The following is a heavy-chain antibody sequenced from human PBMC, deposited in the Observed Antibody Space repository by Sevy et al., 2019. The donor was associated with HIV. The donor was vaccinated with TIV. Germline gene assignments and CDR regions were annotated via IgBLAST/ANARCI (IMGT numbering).Heavy chain of an antibody. CDR2: INHSGST. J-gene: IGHJ4*02. CDR3: ARDHGDTFDY. D-gene: IGHD4-17*01. V-gene: IGHV4-34*01. CDR1: GGSFSGYY. Sequence: SETLSLTCAVYGGSFSGYYWCWIRQPPGKGLEWIGEINHSGSTNYNPSLKSRVTISVDTSKNQFSLKLSSVTAADTAVYYCARDHGDTFDYWGQRTLVTVSS.